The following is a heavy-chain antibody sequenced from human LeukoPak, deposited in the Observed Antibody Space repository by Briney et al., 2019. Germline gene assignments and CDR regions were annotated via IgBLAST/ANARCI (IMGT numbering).Heavy chain of an antibody. CDR3: ARDEDYGDYEYLDL. V-gene: IGHV3-21*01. D-gene: IGHD4-17*01. CDR2: ISSSSYYI. CDR1: GFTFSSYS. Sequence: GGSLRLSCAASGFTFSSYSMNWVRQAPGQGLEWVSYISSSSYYIYYAASVKGRFTISRDNAKNSLYLQMNSLRAEDTAVYYCARDEDYGDYEYLDLWGRGTLVTVSS. J-gene: IGHJ2*01.